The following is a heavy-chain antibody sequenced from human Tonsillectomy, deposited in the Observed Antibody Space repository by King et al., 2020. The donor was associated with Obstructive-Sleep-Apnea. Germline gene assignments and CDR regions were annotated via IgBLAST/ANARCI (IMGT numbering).Heavy chain of an antibody. D-gene: IGHD6-19*01. CDR2: IYPGDSDT. CDR1: GYSFTTYW. V-gene: IGHV5-51*01. J-gene: IGHJ4*02. CDR3: ARLIMEVAADDSPEGYYFDY. Sequence: QLVQSGAEVKKPGESLKISCKGSGYSFTTYWIGWVRQMPGKGLEWMGIIYPGDSDTRYSPSFQGQITISADKSISTAYLQWSSLKASDTAIYYCARLIMEVAADDSPEGYYFDYWGQGTLITVSS.